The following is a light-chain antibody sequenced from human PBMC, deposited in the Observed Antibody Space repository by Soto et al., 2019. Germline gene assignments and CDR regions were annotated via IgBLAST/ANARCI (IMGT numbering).Light chain of an antibody. CDR1: QSVSSNY. Sequence: EIVLTQSPGTLPLSPGEGATLSCRASQSVSSNYLVWYQQNPGQALRPLIYGAFIRATGIPDRFSGRGSGTDFTLTISRLEPEDVVVYYCQQYANFPFTFGQGTKLEIK. V-gene: IGKV3-20*01. CDR2: GAF. CDR3: QQYANFPFT. J-gene: IGKJ2*01.